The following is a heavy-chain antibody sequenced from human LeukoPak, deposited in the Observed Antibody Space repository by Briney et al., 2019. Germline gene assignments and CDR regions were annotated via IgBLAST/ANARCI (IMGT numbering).Heavy chain of an antibody. J-gene: IGHJ4*02. CDR3: VWGSYLGY. D-gene: IGHD3-16*01. Sequence: RGCMRLSSAASGFTVSSNYTSWVRQVPGRWLGWVSVIYSGGSTYKADSVKGRFTISRHNSNNTLYLTMNRLIVEDTAVYYCVWGSYLGYWGQGTLVTVSS. CDR2: IYSGGST. CDR1: GFTVSSNY. V-gene: IGHV3-53*04.